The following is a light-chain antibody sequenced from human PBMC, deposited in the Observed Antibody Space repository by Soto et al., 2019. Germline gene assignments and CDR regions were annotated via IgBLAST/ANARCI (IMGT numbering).Light chain of an antibody. Sequence: QSVLTQPRSVSGSPGQSVTISCTGTNSDVGGYNYVSWLQQHPSKAPKLIIYDVTKRPSGVPDRFSGSKSGNTASLTISGLQAEDEADYYCCSYAGSYSLVFGGGTQLTVL. J-gene: IGLJ2*01. CDR3: CSYAGSYSLV. CDR2: DVT. V-gene: IGLV2-11*01. CDR1: NSDVGGYNY.